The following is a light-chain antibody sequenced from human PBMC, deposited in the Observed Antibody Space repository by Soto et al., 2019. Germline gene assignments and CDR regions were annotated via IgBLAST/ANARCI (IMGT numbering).Light chain of an antibody. CDR3: CTPLYV. V-gene: IGLV2-11*01. Sequence: QSVLTQPRSVSGSPGQSVTISCTGTSSDVGGYNYVSWYQQHPGEAPKLMIYDVSKRPSGVPDRFSGSKSGNTASLTISGLQAEDEADYYCCTPLYVFGTGTKVTVL. J-gene: IGLJ1*01. CDR2: DVS. CDR1: SSDVGGYNY.